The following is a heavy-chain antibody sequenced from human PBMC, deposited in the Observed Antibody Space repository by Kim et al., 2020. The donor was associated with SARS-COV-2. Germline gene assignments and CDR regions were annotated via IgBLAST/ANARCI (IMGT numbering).Heavy chain of an antibody. CDR3: EKTTCEGLCDY. Sequence: GGSLRLSCAASGFTFSSYAMSWVRQAPGKGLEWVSAISDNGGGTYYADAVKGRVTISIDNYKNKLYLQMNRLRAKTAATDDCEKTTCEGLCDYWGQGTL. J-gene: IGHJ4*02. D-gene: IGHD1-1*01. V-gene: IGHV3-23*01. CDR2: ISDNGGGT. CDR1: GFTFSSYA.